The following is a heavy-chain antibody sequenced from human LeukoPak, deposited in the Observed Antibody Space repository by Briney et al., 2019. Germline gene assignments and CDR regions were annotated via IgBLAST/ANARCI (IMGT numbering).Heavy chain of an antibody. CDR1: GYSFTGYY. CDR3: GRGARPPHYYYYMDV. Sequence: ASVKVSCKASGYSFTGYYMHWVRQAPGQGLEWMGWINPNSGDTKYAQKFQGRVTISADKSTSTAYMELSSLRSEDTAVYYCGRGARPPHYYYYMDVWGKGTTVTVSS. D-gene: IGHD5-12*01. V-gene: IGHV1-2*02. J-gene: IGHJ6*03. CDR2: INPNSGDT.